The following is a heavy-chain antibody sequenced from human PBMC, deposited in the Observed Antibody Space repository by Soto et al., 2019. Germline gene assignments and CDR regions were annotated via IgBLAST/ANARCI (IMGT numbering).Heavy chain of an antibody. V-gene: IGHV1-69*08. CDR1: GGTSTIYT. Sequence: QVQLVQSGAEVKKPGASLRVSCETSGGTSTIYTITWVRQAPGQGLQWMGRIVPTLRITNYAQEFQGRLTITADSSTSTAHIELTSLTSEDTAVYYCATDKYGAGRVGVHSWGQGTRVTVSS. D-gene: IGHD1-26*01. CDR2: IVPTLRIT. J-gene: IGHJ5*02. CDR3: ATDKYGAGRVGVHS.